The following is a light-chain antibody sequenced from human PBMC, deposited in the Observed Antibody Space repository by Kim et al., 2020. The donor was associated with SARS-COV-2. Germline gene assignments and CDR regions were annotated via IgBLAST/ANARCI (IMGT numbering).Light chain of an antibody. Sequence: LPPGERATPSCRASQSVSSYLAWYQQKPGQAPRLLIYDASNRATGIPARFSCSGSGTDFTLTISSLEPEDFVVYYCQQRINWPLTFGGGTKVDIK. CDR1: QSVSSY. V-gene: IGKV3-11*01. CDR2: DAS. J-gene: IGKJ4*01. CDR3: QQRINWPLT.